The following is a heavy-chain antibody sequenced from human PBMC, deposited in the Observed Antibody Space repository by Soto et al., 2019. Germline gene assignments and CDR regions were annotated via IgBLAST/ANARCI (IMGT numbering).Heavy chain of an antibody. CDR2: ISGSGGST. D-gene: IGHD3-22*01. CDR1: GCSVRIYA. V-gene: IGHV3-23*01. CDR3: ATQSSGIDY. Sequence: RLAFTSSGCSVRIYAMSLFRQAPGKGLEWGSAISGSGGSTYYADSVKGRFTISRDNYKNTLYLQMNRLRAEDTAVYYRATQSSGIDYWGPGTLVTVSS. J-gene: IGHJ4*02.